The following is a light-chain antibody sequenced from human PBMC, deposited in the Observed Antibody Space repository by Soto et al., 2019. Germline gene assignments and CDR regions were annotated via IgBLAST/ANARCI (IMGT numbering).Light chain of an antibody. Sequence: QSALTQPPSAYGSPGQSVAISCTGTSSDVGGYNYVSWYQQHPGKAPKLMSYEVNKRPSGVPDRFSGSKSGNTASLNVSGLQAEDEADYYCSSYAGSSNVFGTGTKLTVL. CDR2: EVN. CDR1: SSDVGGYNY. CDR3: SSYAGSSNV. V-gene: IGLV2-8*01. J-gene: IGLJ1*01.